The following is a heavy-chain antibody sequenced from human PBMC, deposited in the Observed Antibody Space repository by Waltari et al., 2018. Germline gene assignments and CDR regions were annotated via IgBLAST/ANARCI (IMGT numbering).Heavy chain of an antibody. V-gene: IGHV3-43D*04. CDR2: ISWDGGST. CDR3: GVHCSSTSCLVDY. CDR1: GFTFDDSA. Sequence: EVQLVESGGVVVQPGGSLRLSCAASGFTFDDSALHWVRQAPGKGLEWVSLISWDGGSTYYADSVKGRFTISRDNSKNSLYLQMNSLRAEDTALYYCGVHCSSTSCLVDYWGQGTLVTVSS. D-gene: IGHD2-2*01. J-gene: IGHJ4*02.